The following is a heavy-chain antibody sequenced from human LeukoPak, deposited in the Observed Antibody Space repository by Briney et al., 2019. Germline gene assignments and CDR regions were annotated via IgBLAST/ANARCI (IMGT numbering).Heavy chain of an antibody. CDR2: ISGSGGST. CDR3: AKDLYSYFDY. Sequence: GGTLRLSCAASGFTFSSYGMSWVRQAPGKGLEWVSAISGSGGSTYYADSVKGRFTISRDNSKNTLYLQMNSLRAEDTAVYYCAKDLYSYFDYWGQGTLVTVSS. J-gene: IGHJ4*02. V-gene: IGHV3-23*01. D-gene: IGHD2-2*02. CDR1: GFTFSSYG.